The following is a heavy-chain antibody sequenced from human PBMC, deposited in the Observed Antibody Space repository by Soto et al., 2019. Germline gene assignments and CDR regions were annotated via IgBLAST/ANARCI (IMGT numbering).Heavy chain of an antibody. J-gene: IGHJ4*02. Sequence: ASVKVSCKASGYTITGYYMHCVRPAPGQGLEWMGWINPNSGGTNYAQKFQGWVTMTRDTSISTAYMELSRLRSDDTAVYYCARVDRYSSSWLHFDYWGQGTLVTVSS. V-gene: IGHV1-2*04. CDR1: GYTITGYY. CDR2: INPNSGGT. CDR3: ARVDRYSSSWLHFDY. D-gene: IGHD6-13*01.